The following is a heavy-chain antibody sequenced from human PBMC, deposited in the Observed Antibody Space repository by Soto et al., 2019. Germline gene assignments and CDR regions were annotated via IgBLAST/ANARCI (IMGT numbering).Heavy chain of an antibody. V-gene: IGHV3-74*01. CDR2: ISSDGRTT. D-gene: IGHD1-7*01. J-gene: IGHJ4*02. CDR1: GFTFSSYW. CDR3: ARADWNYDLDI. Sequence: GGSLRLSCAASGFTFSSYWMHWVRQAPGKGLVWVSCISSDGRTTASADFVKGRFTISRDNAENTLYLQINSLRAEDTAVYYCARADWNYDLDIWGQGTLVTVSS.